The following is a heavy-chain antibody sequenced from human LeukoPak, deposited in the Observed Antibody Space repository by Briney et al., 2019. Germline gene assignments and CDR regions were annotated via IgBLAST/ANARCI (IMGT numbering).Heavy chain of an antibody. J-gene: IGHJ4*02. Sequence: SVTVSCKASGFTFTSSAMQWVRQARGQRLEWIGWIVVGSGNTNYAQKFQERVTITRDMSTSTAYMELSSLRSEDTAVYYCALSYGPQYYFDYWGQGTLVTVSS. D-gene: IGHD5-18*01. V-gene: IGHV1-58*02. CDR2: IVVGSGNT. CDR3: ALSYGPQYYFDY. CDR1: GFTFTSSA.